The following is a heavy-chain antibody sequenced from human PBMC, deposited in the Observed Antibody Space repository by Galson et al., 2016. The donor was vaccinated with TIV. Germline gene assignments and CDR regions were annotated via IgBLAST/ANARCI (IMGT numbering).Heavy chain of an antibody. CDR1: GFTFSSYD. CDR2: IWYDGNDK. J-gene: IGHJ6*02. V-gene: IGHV3-33*01. CDR3: ARDRKYYDILTAGNSYYGMGV. D-gene: IGHD3-9*01. Sequence: SLRLSCAASGFTFSSYDMHWVRQAPGKGLQWVAVIWYDGNDKYYADSVKGRFTISRDNSKNTLYLQMNSLRVEDTAVYYCARDRKYYDILTAGNSYYGMGVWGQGTLVTVSS.